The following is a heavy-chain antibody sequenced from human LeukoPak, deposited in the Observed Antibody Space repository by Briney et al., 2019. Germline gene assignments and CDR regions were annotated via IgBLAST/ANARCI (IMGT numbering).Heavy chain of an antibody. V-gene: IGHV3-7*01. CDR1: GFTFSSHW. D-gene: IGHD5-18*01. CDR3: TRLSGYTHDY. Sequence: PGRSLRLSCAASGFTFSSHWMSWVRRAPGRGLEWVANINQDGSETYYVDSVRGRVTISRDNAKNSLYLQMNSLRAEDTAAYYCTRLSGYTHDYWGQGALVTVSS. J-gene: IGHJ4*02. CDR2: INQDGSET.